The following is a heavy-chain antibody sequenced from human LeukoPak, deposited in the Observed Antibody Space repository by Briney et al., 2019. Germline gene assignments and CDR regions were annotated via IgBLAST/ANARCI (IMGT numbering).Heavy chain of an antibody. CDR2: INSDGSST. CDR3: ASTYYYGSGSYYIYYYGMDV. D-gene: IGHD3-10*01. V-gene: IGHV3-74*01. Sequence: GGSLRLSCAASGFTFSSYWMHWVRQAPGKGLVWVSRINSDGSSTSYADSVEGRFTISRDNAKNTLYLQMNSLRAEDTAVYYCASTYYYGSGSYYIYYYGMDVWGKGTTVTVSS. CDR1: GFTFSSYW. J-gene: IGHJ6*04.